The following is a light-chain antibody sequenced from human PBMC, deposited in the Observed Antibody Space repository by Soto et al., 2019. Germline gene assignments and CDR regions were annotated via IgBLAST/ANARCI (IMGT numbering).Light chain of an antibody. Sequence: SVLAQPASVSGSPGQSITISCTGTSSDVGGYNYVSWYKQHPGKAPKLMIYEVTNRPSGVSNRFSGSKSGNTASLTISGLQAEDEADYYCSSYTSSSTLYVFGTGTKVIAL. V-gene: IGLV2-14*01. CDR2: EVT. CDR3: SSYTSSSTLYV. CDR1: SSDVGGYNY. J-gene: IGLJ1*01.